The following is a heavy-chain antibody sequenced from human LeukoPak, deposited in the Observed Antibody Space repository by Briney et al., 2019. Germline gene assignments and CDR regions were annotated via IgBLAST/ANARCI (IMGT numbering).Heavy chain of an antibody. D-gene: IGHD3-22*01. V-gene: IGHV3-23*01. CDR3: AKRAGGYYDSSGYPFDY. CDR1: GFTFSSYA. J-gene: IGHJ4*02. CDR2: ISGSGHST. Sequence: GGSLRLSCAASGFTFSSYAMSWVGQAPGKGLEWVSAISGSGHSTYYADSVKGRFTISRDNSKNTLYLQMNSLRADDTAVYYCAKRAGGYYDSSGYPFDYWGQGTLVTVSS.